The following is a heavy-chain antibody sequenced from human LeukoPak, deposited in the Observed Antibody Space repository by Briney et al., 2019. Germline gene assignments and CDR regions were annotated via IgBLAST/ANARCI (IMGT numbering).Heavy chain of an antibody. D-gene: IGHD6-19*01. J-gene: IGHJ4*02. V-gene: IGHV3-11*01. CDR3: ARDSLTPAVAGTPSNF. CDR1: GFTFSDYY. CDR2: ISSSGSTI. Sequence: GGSLRLSCAASGFTFSDYYMTRIRQAPGKGLEWVSYISSSGSTIYYADSVKGRFTFSRDNAKNSLYLQMNSLGAEATAVYYGARDSLTPAVAGTPSNFWGQGTLASVSS.